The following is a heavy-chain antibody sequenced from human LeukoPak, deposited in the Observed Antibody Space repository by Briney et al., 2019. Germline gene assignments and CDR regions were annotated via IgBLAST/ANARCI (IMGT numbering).Heavy chain of an antibody. D-gene: IGHD5-18*01. V-gene: IGHV3-48*01. CDR3: AKLDTAMVTYLDY. J-gene: IGHJ4*02. Sequence: GGSLRLSCATSGFTFSTYGMHWVRQAPGKGLEWVSYISGSSTSIYHADSVKGRFTISRDNAKNSLYLQMNSLRAEDTAVYYCAKLDTAMVTYLDYWGQGTLVTVSS. CDR1: GFTFSTYG. CDR2: ISGSSTSI.